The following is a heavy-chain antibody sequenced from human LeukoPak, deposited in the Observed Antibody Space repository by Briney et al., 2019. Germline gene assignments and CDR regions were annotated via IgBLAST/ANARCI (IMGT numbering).Heavy chain of an antibody. CDR3: ARAMISFGGANFDY. D-gene: IGHD3-16*01. V-gene: IGHV3-7*04. Sequence: RGSLRLSCTASGFTFSTFFMGWARQAPGKGLEWVANIKEDGSDKWYAGSVKGRFILSRDNSKNLMSLQMNSLRVEDTAVYFCARAMISFGGANFDYWGPGTLLTVSS. CDR2: IKEDGSDK. CDR1: GFTFSTFF. J-gene: IGHJ4*02.